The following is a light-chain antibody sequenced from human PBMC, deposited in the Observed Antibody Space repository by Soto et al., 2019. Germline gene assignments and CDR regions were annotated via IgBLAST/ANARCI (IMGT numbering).Light chain of an antibody. V-gene: IGKV3-15*01. J-gene: IGKJ1*01. CDR3: QQYSDWPPT. Sequence: EIVVTQSPATLSVSPGERATLSCRASQSVSSNLAWYQQKPGQAPRLLINGASTRATGIPARSSGSGSGTEFSLTISSLQSEDFAVYYCQQYSDWPPTFGQGTKVDIK. CDR1: QSVSSN. CDR2: GAS.